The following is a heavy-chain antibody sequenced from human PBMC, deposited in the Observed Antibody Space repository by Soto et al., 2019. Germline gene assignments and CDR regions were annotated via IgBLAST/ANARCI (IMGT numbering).Heavy chain of an antibody. J-gene: IGHJ4*02. CDR2: IYWDDDK. D-gene: IGHD3-3*01. V-gene: IGHV2-5*02. CDR3: AHRVLRAVFGLVTTTAIYFDF. CDR1: GFSLTTSGVG. Sequence: QNTLNESGPTVVKPTETLTLTCTFSGFSLTTSGVGVGWVRQSPGKAPEWLAFIYWDDDKRYSTSLQSRLTITKDTSKNQVVLTMANVDPADTATYYCAHRVLRAVFGLVTTTAIYFDFWGQRTPVVVSS.